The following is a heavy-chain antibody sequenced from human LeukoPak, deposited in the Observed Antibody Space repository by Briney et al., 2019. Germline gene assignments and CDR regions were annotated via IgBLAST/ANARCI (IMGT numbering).Heavy chain of an antibody. CDR1: GFTFRSYG. Sequence: SGGSLRLSCAASGFTFRSYGMQWVRQAPGKGLEWVAIKGRFTISRDNSKNTLYLQMSSLRAEDTAVYYCARVAGHDIRGLITYYFDDWGQGTLVTVSS. J-gene: IGHJ4*02. V-gene: IGHV3-33*01. CDR3: ARVAGHDIRGLITYYFDD. D-gene: IGHD3-10*01.